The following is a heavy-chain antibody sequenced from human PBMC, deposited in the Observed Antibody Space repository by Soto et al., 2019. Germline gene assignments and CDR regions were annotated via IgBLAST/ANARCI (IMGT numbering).Heavy chain of an antibody. V-gene: IGHV1-58*02. Sequence: GXSVKVSCKASGFTFTSSAMQWVRQARGQRLEWIGWIVVGSGNTNYAQKFQERVSITRDMSTRTAYMELSSLRSEDTAVYYCAAGVTYDGNFDIWGQGTMVTVSS. CDR1: GFTFTSSA. CDR3: AAGVTYDGNFDI. D-gene: IGHD5-12*01. CDR2: IVVGSGNT. J-gene: IGHJ3*02.